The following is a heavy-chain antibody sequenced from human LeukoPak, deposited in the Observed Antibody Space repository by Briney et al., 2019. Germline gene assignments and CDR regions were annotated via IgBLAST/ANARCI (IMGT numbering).Heavy chain of an antibody. Sequence: ASVKVSCKASGYTFTSYYMHWVRQAPGQGLEWMGIINPSGGSTSYAQKFQGRVTMTEDTSTDTAYMELSSLRSEDTAVYYCATLVVVPAYWGQGTLVTVSS. CDR3: ATLVVVPAY. J-gene: IGHJ4*02. CDR1: GYTFTSYY. V-gene: IGHV1-46*01. D-gene: IGHD2-2*01. CDR2: INPSGGST.